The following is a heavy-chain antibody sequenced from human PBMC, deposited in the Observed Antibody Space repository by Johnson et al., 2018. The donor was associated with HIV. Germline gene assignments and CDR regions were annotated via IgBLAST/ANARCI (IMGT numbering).Heavy chain of an antibody. Sequence: VQLVESGGGLVQPGRSLRLSCAASGFTFDDYAMHWVRQAPGKGLEWVSGISWNSGSIGYADSVKGRFTISRDNAKNSLYLQMNSLRAEDTALYYCARDSTPWGGDHVGYAFDIWGRGTMVTVSS. CDR3: ARDSTPWGGDHVGYAFDI. CDR2: ISWNSGSI. V-gene: IGHV3-9*01. CDR1: GFTFDDYA. D-gene: IGHD4-17*01. J-gene: IGHJ3*02.